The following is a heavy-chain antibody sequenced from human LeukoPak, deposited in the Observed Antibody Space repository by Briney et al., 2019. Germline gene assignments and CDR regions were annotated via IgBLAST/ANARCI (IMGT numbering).Heavy chain of an antibody. D-gene: IGHD3-22*01. CDR2: IHHSENT. CDR3: ASSGLVLTFDY. J-gene: IGHJ4*02. Sequence: KPSETLSLTCTVSNHPISTAYYWGWIRQPPGKGLEWIGNIHHSENTFYNPSLKSRVTMSVDMSKNQFSLKLSSVTAADTAVYYCASSGLVLTFDYWGQGILITVSS. V-gene: IGHV4-38-2*02. CDR1: NHPISTAYY.